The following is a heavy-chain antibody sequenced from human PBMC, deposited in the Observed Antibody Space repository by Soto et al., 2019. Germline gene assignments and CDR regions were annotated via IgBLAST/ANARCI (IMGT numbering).Heavy chain of an antibody. D-gene: IGHD3-3*01. Sequence: TSETLSLTCAVYGGSFSGYYWSWIRQPPGKGLEWIGEINHSGSTNYNPSLKSRVTISVDTSKNQFSLKLSSVTAADTAVYYCARGVAEITIFGVVIKQDYYYMDVWGKGTTVTVSS. CDR1: GGSFSGYY. V-gene: IGHV4-34*01. CDR3: ARGVAEITIFGVVIKQDYYYMDV. CDR2: INHSGST. J-gene: IGHJ6*03.